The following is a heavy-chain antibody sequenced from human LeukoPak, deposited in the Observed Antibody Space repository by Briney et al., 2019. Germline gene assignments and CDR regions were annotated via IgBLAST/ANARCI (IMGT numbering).Heavy chain of an antibody. J-gene: IGHJ4*02. D-gene: IGHD1-26*01. CDR3: ARGVGPTGSYSGGPYYFDY. CDR1: GGSISSYY. Sequence: PSETLSLTCTVSGGSISSYYWSWIRQPAGKGLEWIGRIYTSGSTNYNPSLKSRVTMSVDTSKNQFSLKLSSVTAADTAVYYCARGVGPTGSYSGGPYYFDYWGQGTLVTVSS. V-gene: IGHV4-4*07. CDR2: IYTSGST.